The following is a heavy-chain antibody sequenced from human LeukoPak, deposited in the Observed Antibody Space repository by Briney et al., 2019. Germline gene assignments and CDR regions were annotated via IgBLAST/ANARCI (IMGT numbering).Heavy chain of an antibody. J-gene: IGHJ6*02. V-gene: IGHV3-74*01. CDR3: AKATGAWFGELFGYYYYYGMDV. Sequence: PGGSLRLSCAPSGFTLSSYWMHWVRQTPGKGVVWVSRINSDGSGTSYADSVKGRFTISRDNAKNTLYLQMNNLRAEDTAVYYCAKATGAWFGELFGYYYYYGMDVWGQGTTVTVSS. CDR2: INSDGSGT. D-gene: IGHD3-10*01. CDR1: GFTLSSYW.